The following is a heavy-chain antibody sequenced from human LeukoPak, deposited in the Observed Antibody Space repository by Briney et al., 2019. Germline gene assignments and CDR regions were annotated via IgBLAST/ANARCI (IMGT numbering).Heavy chain of an antibody. CDR2: GST. CDR3: ARRGSSFFDY. J-gene: IGHJ4*02. Sequence: GSTNYNPSLKSRVSISIDTSKNQFSLKLSSVTAADTAVYYCARRGSSFFDYWGQGILVTVSS. V-gene: IGHV4-59*08. D-gene: IGHD6-13*01.